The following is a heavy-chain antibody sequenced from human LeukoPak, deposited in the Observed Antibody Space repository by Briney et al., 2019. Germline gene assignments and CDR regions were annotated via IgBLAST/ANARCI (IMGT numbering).Heavy chain of an antibody. CDR2: ITGSGGST. CDR1: GFTFSSYA. D-gene: IGHD6-13*01. CDR3: AKGGRIEAAGNIDY. J-gene: IGHJ4*02. Sequence: GGSLRLSCAASGFTFSSYAMSWVRQAPGKGLEWVSVITGSGGSTYYAGSVKGRFTISRDNSKNTLYLQMSSLRPDDTAVYYCAKGGRIEAAGNIDYWGQGTLVTVSS. V-gene: IGHV3-23*01.